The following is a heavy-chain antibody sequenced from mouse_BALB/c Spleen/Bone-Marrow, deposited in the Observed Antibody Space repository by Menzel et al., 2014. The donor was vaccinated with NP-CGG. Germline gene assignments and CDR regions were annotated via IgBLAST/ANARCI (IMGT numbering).Heavy chain of an antibody. CDR1: GYTFTNYW. D-gene: IGHD2-2*01. J-gene: IGHJ4*01. Sequence: VKLMESGAELVRPGASVKLSCKASGYTFTNYWINWVKQRPGQGLEWIGIIYASDSYTNYNQKFKDKATLTVDKSSSTAYMQLSSPTSEDSAVYYGTRWLPYAMDYWGQGTSVTVSS. V-gene: IGHV1-69*02. CDR3: TRWLPYAMDY. CDR2: IYASDSYT.